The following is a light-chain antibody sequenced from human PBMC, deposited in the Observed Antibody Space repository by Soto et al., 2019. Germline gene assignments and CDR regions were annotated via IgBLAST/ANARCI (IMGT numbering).Light chain of an antibody. CDR2: EVS. Sequence: QSVRTQPASVSLSPGQSITISCTGTSTDIAPYNYVSWYQQHPGKAPKLIICEVSNRPSGVSNRLSGSKSGNTASLTISGLQAEDEADYYCSSYSGTSDYVFGTGTKVTAL. CDR1: STDIAPYNY. CDR3: SSYSGTSDYV. V-gene: IGLV2-14*01. J-gene: IGLJ1*01.